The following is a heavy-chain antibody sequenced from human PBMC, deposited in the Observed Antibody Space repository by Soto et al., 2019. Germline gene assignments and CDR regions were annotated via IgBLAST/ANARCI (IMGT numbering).Heavy chain of an antibody. CDR1: GFSFSSYW. J-gene: IGHJ4*02. CDR3: ATDLTGCVFDY. Sequence: EVQLVESGGGLVQPGGSLRLSCAASGFSFSSYWMHWVRQAPGKGLVCVSRINSDGSSTNYADSVKGRFTISRDNAKNTVYLQMNSLRAEDTAVYSGATDLTGCVFDYWGQGTLVTVSS. V-gene: IGHV3-74*01. D-gene: IGHD3-9*01. CDR2: INSDGSST.